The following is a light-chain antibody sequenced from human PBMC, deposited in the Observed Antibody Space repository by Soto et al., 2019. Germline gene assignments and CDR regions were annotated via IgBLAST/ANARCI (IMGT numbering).Light chain of an antibody. Sequence: DIQMSQSPSTLSASVGDRVTFTCRASQSISTSLAWYQQKPRQAPKLLIYDASSLESGVPSRFSGSGSGTEFTLTISSLQPDDFATYYCQQYNSYSFGQGTKVDIK. J-gene: IGKJ1*01. CDR2: DAS. V-gene: IGKV1-5*01. CDR1: QSISTS. CDR3: QQYNSYS.